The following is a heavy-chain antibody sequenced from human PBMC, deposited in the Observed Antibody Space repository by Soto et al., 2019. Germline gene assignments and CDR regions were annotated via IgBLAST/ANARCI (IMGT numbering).Heavy chain of an antibody. J-gene: IGHJ5*02. Sequence: QVQLQESGPGLVKPSETLSLTCSVSGDSVRTNVYYWSWIRQPPGKGLEWIAYISHSGTTKSNPSLKSAVTVSVDTSKNQFSLKLNFLTAADTAMYYCARVSFYYDSSGYPVAWFDPWGQGTLVTVSS. CDR3: ARVSFYYDSSGYPVAWFDP. D-gene: IGHD3-22*01. CDR2: ISHSGTT. V-gene: IGHV4-61*08. CDR1: GDSVRTNVYY.